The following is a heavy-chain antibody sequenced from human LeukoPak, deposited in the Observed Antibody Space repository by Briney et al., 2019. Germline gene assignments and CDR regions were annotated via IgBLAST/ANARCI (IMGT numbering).Heavy chain of an antibody. CDR2: ISWNSVTI. V-gene: IGHV3-9*03. J-gene: IGHJ3*02. Sequence: PGRSLRLSCATSGFTFDDYAMHWVRQAPGKGLEWVSGISWNSVTIVYADSVKGRFIISRDNAKNSLYLQMNSLRAEDMALYYCAKDEFVASDFTGAFDIWGQGIMVTVSS. CDR3: AKDEFVASDFTGAFDI. D-gene: IGHD2-8*02. CDR1: GFTFDDYA.